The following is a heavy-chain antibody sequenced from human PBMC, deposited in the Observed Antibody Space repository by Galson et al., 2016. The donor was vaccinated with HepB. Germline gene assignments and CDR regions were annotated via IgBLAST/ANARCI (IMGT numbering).Heavy chain of an antibody. CDR1: GYSFTNYW. V-gene: IGHV5-51*01. D-gene: IGHD6-19*01. CDR2: IYPGNSDT. CDR3: ARFMMYSDLAGNDLEH. J-gene: IGHJ1*01. Sequence: QSGAEVKKPGESLKISCKGSGYSFTNYWIGWVRQMPGKGLEWMAIIYPGNSDTRYSPSFQGQVTISADKSISTAYLQWNSLKASDTAMYYCARFMMYSDLAGNDLEHWGQGTLVTVSS.